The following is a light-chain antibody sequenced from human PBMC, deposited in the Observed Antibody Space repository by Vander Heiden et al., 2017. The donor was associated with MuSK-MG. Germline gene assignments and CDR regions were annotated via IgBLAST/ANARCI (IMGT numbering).Light chain of an antibody. CDR2: KDD. CDR3: KAWESSTGV. CDR1: KLGNKY. J-gene: IGLJ2*01. Sequence: SYELTQPPSVSVSPGQTASITCSADKLGNKYVCWYQQRPGRSPVLVIDKDDQRPSGIPERFSGSNSGNTVTMTISGTQAMDEADYYCKAWESSTGVSGGGTKLTVL. V-gene: IGLV3-1*01.